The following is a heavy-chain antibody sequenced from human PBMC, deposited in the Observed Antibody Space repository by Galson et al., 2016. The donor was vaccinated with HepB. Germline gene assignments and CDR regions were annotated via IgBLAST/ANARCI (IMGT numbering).Heavy chain of an antibody. J-gene: IGHJ4*02. CDR2: ISAYSGNT. CDR1: GYTFTSYG. V-gene: IGHV1-18*01. Sequence: SVKVSCKASGYTFTSYGISWVRQAPGQGLEWMGWISAYSGNTNYAQKFQGRVTVTTETYTSTAYMELRSLRSDDTALYYCVRDRSVTVGREFIKYFDFWCPGTLITVCS. D-gene: IGHD3-10*01. CDR3: VRDRSVTVGREFIKYFDF.